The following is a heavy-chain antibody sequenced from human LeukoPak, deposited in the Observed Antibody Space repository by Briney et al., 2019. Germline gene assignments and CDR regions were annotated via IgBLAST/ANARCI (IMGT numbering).Heavy chain of an antibody. CDR1: GGSISSYY. V-gene: IGHV4-4*09. CDR2: IYTSGST. CDR3: ARRWSSWHDHAFDI. D-gene: IGHD1-1*01. J-gene: IGHJ3*02. Sequence: PSETLSLTCNVSGGSISSYYWGWIRQPPGKGLEWIGYIYTSGSTNYNPSLKSRVAISVDTSKNQSSLTLSSVTAADTAVYYCARRWSSWHDHAFDIWGQGTMVTVSS.